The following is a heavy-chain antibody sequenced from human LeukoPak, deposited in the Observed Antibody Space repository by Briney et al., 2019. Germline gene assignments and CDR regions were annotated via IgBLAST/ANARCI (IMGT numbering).Heavy chain of an antibody. CDR3: ARVSGYDWESFYDY. J-gene: IGHJ4*02. CDR1: GGSIGSYY. D-gene: IGHD5-12*01. CDR2: IYYSGST. Sequence: SETLSLTCTVSGGSIGSYYWSWIRRPPGKGLEWIGHIYYSGSTNYNPSLKSRVTISVDTSKNQFSLKLSSVTAADTAMYYCARVSGYDWESFYDYWGQGSLVTVSS. V-gene: IGHV4-59*01.